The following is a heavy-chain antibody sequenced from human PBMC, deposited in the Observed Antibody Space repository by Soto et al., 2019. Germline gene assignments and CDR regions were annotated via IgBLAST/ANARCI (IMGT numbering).Heavy chain of an antibody. CDR2: ISAYNGNT. D-gene: IGHD5-12*01. J-gene: IGHJ3*02. CDR3: ARDIKRGYSGYDEIRGAFDI. Sequence: ASVKVSCKASGYTFTSYGISRVRQAPGQGLEWMGWISAYNGNTNYAQKHQGRVTMTPDTSTSTAYMELRSLRSDDTAVYYCARDIKRGYSGYDEIRGAFDIWGQGTMVTVSS. V-gene: IGHV1-18*01. CDR1: GYTFTSYG.